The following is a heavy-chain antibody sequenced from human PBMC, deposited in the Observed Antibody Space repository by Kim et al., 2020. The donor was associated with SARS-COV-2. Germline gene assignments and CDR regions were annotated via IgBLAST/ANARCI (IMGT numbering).Heavy chain of an antibody. CDR2: IHYSGTT. CDR3: ARQMGFGDYGGQKYWFDR. CDR1: GGSISTSDYY. Sequence: SETLSLTCTVSGGSISTSDYYWGWIRQPPGKGLEWIGSIHYSGTTYYNPSLKSRVTISADTSRKQFFLKLSSVTAADTATYHCARQMGFGDYGGQKYWFDRWGQGTLVTVSP. V-gene: IGHV4-39*01. D-gene: IGHD4-17*01. J-gene: IGHJ5*02.